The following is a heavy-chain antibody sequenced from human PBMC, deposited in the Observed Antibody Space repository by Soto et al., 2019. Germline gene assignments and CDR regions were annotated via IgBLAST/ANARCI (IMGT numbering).Heavy chain of an antibody. CDR1: GGTFSSYA. Sequence: SVKVSCKASGGTFSSYAISWVRQAPGQGLEWVGGIIPIFGTANYAQKFQGRVTITADKSTSTAYMGLSSLRSEDTAVYYCARPKKEVTTMTSFDYWGQGTLVTVSS. CDR2: IIPIFGTA. D-gene: IGHD4-17*01. CDR3: ARPKKEVTTMTSFDY. V-gene: IGHV1-69*06. J-gene: IGHJ4*02.